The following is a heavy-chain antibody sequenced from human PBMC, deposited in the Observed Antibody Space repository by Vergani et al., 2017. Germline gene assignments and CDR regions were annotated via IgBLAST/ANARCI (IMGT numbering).Heavy chain of an antibody. D-gene: IGHD3-22*01. CDR1: GFRFREHG. Sequence: EVQLLESGGGSVQPGESLRLSCVASGFRFREHGMNWVRQAPGKGLEWVSYISSSSSTKYYAEPVKGRFAISRDNAKNSLYLQMNSLRAEDTAVYYCARAAFYYDSSVYYSVVDYWGQGTLVTVSS. CDR3: ARAAFYYDSSVYYSVVDY. J-gene: IGHJ4*02. V-gene: IGHV3-48*01. CDR2: ISSSSSTK.